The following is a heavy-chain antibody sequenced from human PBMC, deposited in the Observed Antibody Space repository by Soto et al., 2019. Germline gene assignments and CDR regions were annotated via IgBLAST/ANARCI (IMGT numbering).Heavy chain of an antibody. Sequence: SGPTLVNPTQTLTLTCTFSGFSLSTSGVGVGWIRQPPGKALEWLALIYWDDDKRYSPSLKSRLTITKDTSKNQVVLTMTNMDPVDTATYYCAHSTSVLYYYDSSGYSDYFDYWGQGTLVTVSS. CDR2: IYWDDDK. CDR3: AHSTSVLYYYDSSGYSDYFDY. D-gene: IGHD3-22*01. V-gene: IGHV2-5*02. J-gene: IGHJ4*02. CDR1: GFSLSTSGVG.